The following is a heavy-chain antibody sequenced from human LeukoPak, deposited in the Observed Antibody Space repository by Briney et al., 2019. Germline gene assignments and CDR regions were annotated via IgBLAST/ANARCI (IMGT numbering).Heavy chain of an antibody. V-gene: IGHV3-7*01. CDR2: INEDGSKK. CDR1: GFSFSNYW. CDR3: ATSTYSSSPS. Sequence: PGGSLRLSCAASGFSFSNYWMIWVRQASGKGLEWVANINEDGSKKYYVGSVEGRFTISRDDPKNSLYLQMNSLRVEDTAMYYCATSTYSSSPSWGQGTLVTVSS. J-gene: IGHJ5*02. D-gene: IGHD6-6*01.